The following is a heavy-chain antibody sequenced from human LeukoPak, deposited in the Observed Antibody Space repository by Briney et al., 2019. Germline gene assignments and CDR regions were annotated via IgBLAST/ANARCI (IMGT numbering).Heavy chain of an antibody. J-gene: IGHJ5*02. D-gene: IGHD3-3*01. CDR2: INPNSGGT. V-gene: IGHV1-2*02. CDR3: ARGPPFTIFGVVIIPLYNWFDP. CDR1: GYTFTGYY. Sequence: GASVKVSCKASGYTFTGYYMHWVRQAPGQGLEWMGWINPNSGGTNYAQKFQGRVTMTRDTSISTAYMELSRLRSDDTAVYYCARGPPFTIFGVVIIPLYNWFDPWGQGTLVTVSS.